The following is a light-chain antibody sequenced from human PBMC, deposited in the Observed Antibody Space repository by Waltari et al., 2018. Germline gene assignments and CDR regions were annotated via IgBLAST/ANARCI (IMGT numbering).Light chain of an antibody. Sequence: DIQMTQSPSSLSASVGDRVTITCRASQSVSSYLNLYQHKPGKAPKLFIYAASTLQSGVPSRFSGGGSGTDFTLSISSLQPEDFATYYCQQCYNTLFTFGPGTKVDV. CDR2: AAS. J-gene: IGKJ3*01. CDR3: QQCYNTLFT. CDR1: QSVSSY. V-gene: IGKV1-39*01.